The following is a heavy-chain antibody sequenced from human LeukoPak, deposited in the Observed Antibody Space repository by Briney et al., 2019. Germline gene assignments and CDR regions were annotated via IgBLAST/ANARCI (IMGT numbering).Heavy chain of an antibody. V-gene: IGHV4-4*02. CDR1: GGSISSSNW. J-gene: IGHJ4*02. CDR2: IYHSGST. Sequence: SETLSLTCAVSGGSISSSNWWSWVRQPPGKGLEWIGEIYHSGSTNYNPSLKSRVTISVDKSKNQFSLKLISATAADTAVYYCAKNGGHSAFDYWGQGTLVTVSS. CDR3: AKNGGHSAFDY. D-gene: IGHD4-23*01.